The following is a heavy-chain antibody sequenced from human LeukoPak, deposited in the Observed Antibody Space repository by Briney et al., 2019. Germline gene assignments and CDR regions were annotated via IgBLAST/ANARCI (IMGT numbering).Heavy chain of an antibody. Sequence: GGSLRLSCTASGFTFSSYARSWVRQAPGKGLEWVSAISGSGGSTYYADSVKGRFTISRDNSKNTLYLQMNSLRAEDTAVYYCAGIRDFMVRGVTPPPWGQGTLVTVSS. CDR2: ISGSGGST. D-gene: IGHD3-10*01. J-gene: IGHJ5*02. CDR1: GFTFSSYA. CDR3: AGIRDFMVRGVTPPP. V-gene: IGHV3-23*01.